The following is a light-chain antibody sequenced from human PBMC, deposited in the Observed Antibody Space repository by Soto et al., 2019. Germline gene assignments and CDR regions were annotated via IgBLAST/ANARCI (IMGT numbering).Light chain of an antibody. CDR2: GVT. J-gene: IGKJ1*01. CDR3: QQSSDPPT. Sequence: LTISPGTVSLSPRERATLYCRSSQTVNSNFLGWYQQTPRPAHSLIIAGVTNQATGIPDRCSGSGSRTVIPLTISRQEEEDFAVYYCQQSSDPPTFGQGAKVDIK. CDR1: QTVNSNF. V-gene: IGKV3-20*01.